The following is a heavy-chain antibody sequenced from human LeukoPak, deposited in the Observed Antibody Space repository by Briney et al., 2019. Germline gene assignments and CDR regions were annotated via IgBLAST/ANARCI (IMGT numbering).Heavy chain of an antibody. CDR2: IYYSGST. CDR1: GGSISSYY. J-gene: IGHJ6*02. CDR3: ARGDCSGYDRGDYYYYGMDV. Sequence: SETLSLTCTVSGGSISSYYWSWIRQPPGKGLEWIGYIYYSGSTNYNPSLKSRVTISVDTSKNQFSLKLSSVTAADTAVYYCARGDCSGYDRGDYYYYGMDVWGQGTTVTVSS. V-gene: IGHV4-59*08. D-gene: IGHD5-12*01.